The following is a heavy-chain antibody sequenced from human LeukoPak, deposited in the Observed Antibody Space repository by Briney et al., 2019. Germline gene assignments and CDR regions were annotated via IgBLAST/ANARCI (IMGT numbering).Heavy chain of an antibody. J-gene: IGHJ4*02. D-gene: IGHD6-19*01. V-gene: IGHV4-39*01. CDR1: GGSISGSSYY. Sequence: SETLSLTCTVSGGSISGSSYYWGWIRQPPGKGLEWIGSIYYSGSTCYNPSLKSRVTISVDTSKNQFSLQPSSVTAADTAVYYCARQPRAGSGWYEPFDYWGQGTLVTVSS. CDR2: IYYSGST. CDR3: ARQPRAGSGWYEPFDY.